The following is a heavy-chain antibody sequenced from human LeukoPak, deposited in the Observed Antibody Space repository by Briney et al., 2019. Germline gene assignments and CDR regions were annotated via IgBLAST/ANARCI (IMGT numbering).Heavy chain of an antibody. J-gene: IGHJ3*02. CDR1: GGSISSSSYY. D-gene: IGHD3-22*01. CDR3: ASQMYYYDSSGYRSNAFDI. Sequence: SETLSLTCTVSGGSISSSSYYWGWIRQPPGKGLEWIGGIYYSGSTYYNPSLKTRVTISVDTSKIQFSLKLRSVTAADTAVYYCASQMYYYDSSGYRSNAFDIWGQGTMVTVSS. CDR2: IYYSGST. V-gene: IGHV4-39*07.